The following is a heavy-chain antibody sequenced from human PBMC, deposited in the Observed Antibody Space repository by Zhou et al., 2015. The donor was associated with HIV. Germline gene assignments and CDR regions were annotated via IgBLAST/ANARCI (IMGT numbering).Heavy chain of an antibody. D-gene: IGHD1-26*01. Sequence: DVQLVESGGGLVESGGSLRLSCVGSGFSFSNAWMNWVRQAPGKGLEWVGFIKSKTDGGTADHAAPVKGRFTVSRDDSKNTLYLQMNSLTTEDTAVYYCATELSGAFHLWGQGTLVTVSS. CDR3: ATELSGAFHL. CDR2: IKSKTDGGTA. V-gene: IGHV3-15*01. J-gene: IGHJ5*02. CDR1: GFSFSNAW.